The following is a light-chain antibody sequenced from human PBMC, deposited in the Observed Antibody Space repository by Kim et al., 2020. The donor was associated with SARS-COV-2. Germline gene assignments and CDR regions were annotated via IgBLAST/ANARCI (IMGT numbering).Light chain of an antibody. Sequence: SSELTQDPVVSVALGQTVRITCQGDSLRTYYASWYQQKPGQAPILVIYGKNNRPSGIPDRFSGSSSGNTASLTVTGAQAVDEADYYCNSRDNSGDHVVFGGGTKLIVV. CDR1: SLRTYY. J-gene: IGLJ2*01. CDR3: NSRDNSGDHVV. V-gene: IGLV3-19*01. CDR2: GKN.